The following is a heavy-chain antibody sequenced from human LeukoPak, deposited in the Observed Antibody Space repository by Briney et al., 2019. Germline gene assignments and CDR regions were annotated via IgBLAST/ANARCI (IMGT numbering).Heavy chain of an antibody. D-gene: IGHD1-26*01. CDR2: IHAGNGNT. CDR3: ARVRVQGSGSYMLFDY. V-gene: IGHV1-3*01. J-gene: IGHJ4*02. Sequence: APVKVSCKASGYTFTSYAVHWVRQAPGHRLEWMGWIHAGNGNTKYSQKFQGRVTITRDTSASTVYMELSSLRSEDTAVYYCARVRVQGSGSYMLFDYWGQGTLVTVSS. CDR1: GYTFTSYA.